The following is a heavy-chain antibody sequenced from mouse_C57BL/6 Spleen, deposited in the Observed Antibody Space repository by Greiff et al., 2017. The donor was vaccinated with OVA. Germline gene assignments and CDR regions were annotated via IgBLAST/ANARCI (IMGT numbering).Heavy chain of an antibody. J-gene: IGHJ1*03. Sequence: QVQLQQSGAELVMPGASVKLSCKASGYTFTSYWMHWVKQRPGQGLEWIGEIDPSDSYTNYNQKFKGKSTLTVDKSSSTAYMQLSSLTSEDSAVYYCARGVVAKWYFDVWGTGTTVTVSS. D-gene: IGHD1-1*01. CDR3: ARGVVAKWYFDV. V-gene: IGHV1-69*01. CDR1: GYTFTSYW. CDR2: IDPSDSYT.